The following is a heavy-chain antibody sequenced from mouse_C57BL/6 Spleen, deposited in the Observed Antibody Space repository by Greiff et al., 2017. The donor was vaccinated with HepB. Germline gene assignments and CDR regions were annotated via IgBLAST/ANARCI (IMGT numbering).Heavy chain of an antibody. CDR1: GYTFTSYD. CDR3: ARSSPYGNYGAWFAY. V-gene: IGHV1-85*01. D-gene: IGHD2-1*01. J-gene: IGHJ3*01. CDR2: IYPRDGST. Sequence: QVQLQQSGPELVKPGASVKLSCKASGYTFTSYDINWVKQRPGQGLEWIGWIYPRDGSTKYNEKFKGKATLTVDTSSSTAYMELHSLTSEDSAVYFCARSSPYGNYGAWFAYWGQGTLVTVSA.